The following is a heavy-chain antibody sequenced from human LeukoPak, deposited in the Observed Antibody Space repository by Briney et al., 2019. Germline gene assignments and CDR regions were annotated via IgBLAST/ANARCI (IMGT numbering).Heavy chain of an antibody. CDR1: GGSISSSSYY. CDR2: IYYSGST. Sequence: SETLSLTCTVSGGSISSSSYYWGWIRQPPGKGLEWIGSIYYSGSTYYNPSLKSRVTISVDTSKNQFSLKLSSVTAADTAVYYCARVGFGYWGQGTLVTVSS. CDR3: ARVGFGY. J-gene: IGHJ4*02. V-gene: IGHV4-39*01.